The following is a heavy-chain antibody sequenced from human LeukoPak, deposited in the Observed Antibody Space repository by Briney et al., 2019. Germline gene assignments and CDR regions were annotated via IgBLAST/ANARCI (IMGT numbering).Heavy chain of an antibody. D-gene: IGHD3-22*01. J-gene: IGHJ4*02. CDR3: AGVEVYYDSSGYYHRHFDY. CDR1: GFTVSSNY. V-gene: IGHV3-66*01. CDR2: IYSGGST. Sequence: PGGSLRLSCAASGFTVSSNYMSWVRQAPGKGLEWVSVIYSGGSTYYADSVKGRFTISRDNSKNTLYLQMNSLRAEDTAVYYCAGVEVYYDSSGYYHRHFDYWGQGTLVTVSS.